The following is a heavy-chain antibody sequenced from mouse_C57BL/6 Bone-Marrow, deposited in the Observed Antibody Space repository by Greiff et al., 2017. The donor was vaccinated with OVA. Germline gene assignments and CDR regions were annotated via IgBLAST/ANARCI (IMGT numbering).Heavy chain of an antibody. CDR3: TRDSKVLHWNYAMDY. J-gene: IGHJ4*01. CDR2: ISSGGDYI. CDR1: GFTFSSYA. V-gene: IGHV5-9-1*02. D-gene: IGHD1-1*01. Sequence: EVQLVESGEGLVKPGGSLKLSCAASGFTFSSYAMSWVRQTPEKRLEWVAYISSGGDYIYYAATVKGRFTISRDNARNTLYLQMSSLKSEDTALYCCTRDSKVLHWNYAMDYWGQGTSVTVSS.